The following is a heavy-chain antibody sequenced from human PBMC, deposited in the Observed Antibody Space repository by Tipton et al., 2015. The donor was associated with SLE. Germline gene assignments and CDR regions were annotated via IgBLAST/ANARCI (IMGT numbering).Heavy chain of an antibody. CDR2: IYYSGIT. V-gene: IGHV4-59*01. CDR3: ARGTPFMEFERNWFDP. J-gene: IGHJ5*02. CDR1: GGSISSYY. Sequence: TLSLTCTVSGGSISSYYWSWIRQPPGKGLEWIGYIYYSGITNYNPSLYSRVSISVDTSRNQFSLKMNSVTAADTAIYYCARGTPFMEFERNWFDPWGPGTLVTVSS. D-gene: IGHD3-3*02.